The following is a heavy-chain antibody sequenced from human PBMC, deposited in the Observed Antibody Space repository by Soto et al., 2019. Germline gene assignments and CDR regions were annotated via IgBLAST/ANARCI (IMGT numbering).Heavy chain of an antibody. V-gene: IGHV3-33*01. CDR3: ARGNKGYYYSMDV. CDR2: IWYDGNNK. CDR1: EFTFSNYG. Sequence: AGGSLRLSCAASEFTFSNYGMHWVRQAPGKGLEWVAVIWYDGNNKYYADSVKGRFTISRDNSKNTLYLQMNSLRAEDTAVYYCARGNKGYYYSMDVWGQGTTVIVSS. J-gene: IGHJ6*02.